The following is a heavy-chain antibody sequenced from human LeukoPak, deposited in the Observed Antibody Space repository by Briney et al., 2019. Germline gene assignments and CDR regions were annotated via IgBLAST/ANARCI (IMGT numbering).Heavy chain of an antibody. CDR1: GFTFSSYA. CDR2: ISGSGGST. CDR3: AKRRDTVVVPAAIDY. D-gene: IGHD2-2*01. V-gene: IGHV3-23*01. J-gene: IGHJ4*02. Sequence: GGSLRLSCAASGFTFSSYAMSWVRQAPGKGLEWVSAISGSGGSTYYADPVKGRFTISRDNSKNTLYLQMNSLRAEDTAVYYCAKRRDTVVVPAAIDYWGQGTLVTVSS.